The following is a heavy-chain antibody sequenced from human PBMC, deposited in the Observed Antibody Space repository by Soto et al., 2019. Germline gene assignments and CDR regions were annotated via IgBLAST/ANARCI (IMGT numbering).Heavy chain of an antibody. CDR1: GFTFDDYA. V-gene: IGHV3-9*01. CDR2: ISWNSISR. Sequence: GGSLRLSCGASGFTFDDYAMHWVRQAPGKGLEWVSGISWNSISRGYADSVKGRFTISRDNAKNSLYLQMNSLRAEDTALYYCAKDRSGNYYYDYGMDVWGQGTTVTVS. CDR3: AKDRSGNYYYDYGMDV. J-gene: IGHJ6*02.